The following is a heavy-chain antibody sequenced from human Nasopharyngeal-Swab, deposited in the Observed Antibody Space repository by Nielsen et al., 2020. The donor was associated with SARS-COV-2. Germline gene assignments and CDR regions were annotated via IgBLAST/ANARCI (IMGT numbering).Heavy chain of an antibody. V-gene: IGHV3-23*01. CDR2: ISGSGGST. CDR3: ASLNPMRY. J-gene: IGHJ4*02. CDR1: GFTFSSYA. D-gene: IGHD3-22*01. Sequence: GESLKISCAASGFTFSSYAMSWVRQAPGKGLEWVSAISGSGGSTYYADSVKGRFTISRDNAKNSLYLQMNSLRAEDTAVYYCASLNPMRYWGQGTLVTVSS.